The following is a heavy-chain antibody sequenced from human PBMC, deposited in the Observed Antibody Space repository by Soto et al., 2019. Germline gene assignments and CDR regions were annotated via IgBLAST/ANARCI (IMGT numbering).Heavy chain of an antibody. J-gene: IGHJ4*02. D-gene: IGHD1-20*01. CDR1: GGSISSSSYY. V-gene: IGHV4-39*01. CDR2: IYYSGST. CDR3: ARSYNWNHDY. Sequence: SETLSLTCTVSGGSISSSSYYWGWIRQPPGKGLEWIGSIYYSGSTYYNPSLKSRVTISVDTSKNQFSLKLSSVTAADTAVYYCARSYNWNHDYWGQGTLVTVSS.